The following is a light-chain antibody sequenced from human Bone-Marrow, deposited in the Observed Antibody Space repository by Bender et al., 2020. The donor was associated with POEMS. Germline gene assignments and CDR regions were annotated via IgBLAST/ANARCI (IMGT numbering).Light chain of an antibody. Sequence: QSALTQPASVSGSPGESITVSCSGSSSYNLDSRFVSWYQMSPGQAPQLLIYEGVSRPSGVSFRFSASRSANTAFLTISGLQAEDEADYYCNSYTISNTWVFGGGTKVTVL. CDR2: EGV. J-gene: IGLJ2*01. V-gene: IGLV2-14*02. CDR1: SSYNLDSRF. CDR3: NSYTISNTWV.